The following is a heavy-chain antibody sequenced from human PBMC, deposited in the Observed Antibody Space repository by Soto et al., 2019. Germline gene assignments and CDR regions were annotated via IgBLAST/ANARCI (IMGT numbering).Heavy chain of an antibody. Sequence: QVQLQQWGAGLLKPSETLSLTCAVYGGSFSGYYWSWIRQPPGKGLEWIGEINHSGSTNYNPSLKRSVTTSVDTSKNQFSLKLSVVTAADAAVYYWAKARRGYSYGMRWFDPWGQGTLVTVSS. CDR3: AKARRGYSYGMRWFDP. J-gene: IGHJ5*02. D-gene: IGHD5-18*01. CDR1: GGSFSGYY. V-gene: IGHV4-34*01. CDR2: INHSGST.